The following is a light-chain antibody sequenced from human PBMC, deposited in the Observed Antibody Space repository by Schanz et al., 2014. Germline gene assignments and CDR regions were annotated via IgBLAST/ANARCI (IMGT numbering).Light chain of an antibody. CDR2: DTK. Sequence: QAVVTQEPSLTVSPGGTVTLTCGSSTGAVTSGHYPYWVQQKPGQAPRTLIYDTKNKHSWTPARFSGSLLGGQAALTLSGAQPEDEAEYYCLLSYSGARVFGGGTKVTVL. CDR3: LLSYSGARV. V-gene: IGLV7-46*01. J-gene: IGLJ2*01. CDR1: TGAVTSGHY.